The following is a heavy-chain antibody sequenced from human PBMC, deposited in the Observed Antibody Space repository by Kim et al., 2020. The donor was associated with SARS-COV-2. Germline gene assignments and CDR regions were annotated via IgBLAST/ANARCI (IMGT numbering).Heavy chain of an antibody. Sequence: GGSLRLSCAASGFTFSSYSMNWVRQAPGKGLEWVSSISSSSSYIYYADSVKGRFTISRDNAKNSLYLQMNSLRAEDTAVYYCARDGVGATTRVAHYYYYGMDVWGQGTTVTVSS. D-gene: IGHD1-26*01. V-gene: IGHV3-21*01. CDR2: ISSSSSYI. J-gene: IGHJ6*02. CDR3: ARDGVGATTRVAHYYYYGMDV. CDR1: GFTFSSYS.